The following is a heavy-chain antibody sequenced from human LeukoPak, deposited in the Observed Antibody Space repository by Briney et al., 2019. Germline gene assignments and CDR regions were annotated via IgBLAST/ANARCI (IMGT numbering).Heavy chain of an antibody. CDR2: IKQDGSEK. CDR1: GFTFSSYW. CDR3: ATSPRGYNYGLDY. D-gene: IGHD5-18*01. Sequence: PGGSLRLSCAASGFTFSSYWMSWVRQAPGKGLEWVANIKQDGSEKYYVDSVKGRFTISRDNAKNSLYLQMNSLRAEDTAVYYCATSPRGYNYGLDYWGQGTLVTVSS. J-gene: IGHJ4*02. V-gene: IGHV3-7*01.